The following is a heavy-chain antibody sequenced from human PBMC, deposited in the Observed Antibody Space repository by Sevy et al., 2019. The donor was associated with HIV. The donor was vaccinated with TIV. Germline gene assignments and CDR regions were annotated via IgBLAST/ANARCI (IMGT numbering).Heavy chain of an antibody. D-gene: IGHD3-16*02. CDR1: AFTFKSYA. CDR3: AKDQGDYIWGTYRH. J-gene: IGHJ4*02. Sequence: GGSLRLSCAASAFTFKSYAMTWVRQAPGKGLEWISSISGSGGDTKYADSVKGRFTISRDNSKNTLYLQMNSLRAEDTAVYYCAKDQGDYIWGTYRHCGQGTLVTVSS. CDR2: ISGSGGDT. V-gene: IGHV3-23*01.